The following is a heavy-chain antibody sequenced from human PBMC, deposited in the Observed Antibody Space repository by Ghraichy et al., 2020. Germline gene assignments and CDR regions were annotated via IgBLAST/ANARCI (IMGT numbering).Heavy chain of an antibody. CDR2: IRYDGSNK. D-gene: IGHD3-3*01. Sequence: GESLNISCAASGFTFSSYGMHWVRQAPGKGLEWVAFIRYDGSNKYYADSVKGRFTISRDNSKNTLYLQMNSLRAEDTAVYYCAKVEVDYFDYWGQGTLVTVSS. CDR1: GFTFSSYG. J-gene: IGHJ4*02. V-gene: IGHV3-30*02. CDR3: AKVEVDYFDY.